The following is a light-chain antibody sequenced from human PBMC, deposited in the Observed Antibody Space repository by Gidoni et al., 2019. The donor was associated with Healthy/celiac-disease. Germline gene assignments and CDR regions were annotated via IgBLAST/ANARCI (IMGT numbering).Light chain of an antibody. CDR3: QQSDSTPKT. CDR2: AAS. V-gene: IGKV1-39*01. CDR1: QSISSY. J-gene: IGKJ3*01. Sequence: DIQMTQSTSSLSASVVDIVTITCRASQSISSYLTWYQQKPGKDHKLLIYAASSLKSGVPSSCSGSGSGTDFTLTIISLQPEDFATYYCQQSDSTPKTFGPGTKVDIK.